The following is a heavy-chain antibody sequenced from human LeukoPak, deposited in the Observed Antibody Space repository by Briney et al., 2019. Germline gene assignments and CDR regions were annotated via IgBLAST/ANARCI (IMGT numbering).Heavy chain of an antibody. Sequence: IYYSGSTYYNPSLKSRVTISVDTSKNQFSLKLSSVTAADTAVYYCARLDSSGYYPQSYFDYWGQGTLVTVSS. J-gene: IGHJ4*02. V-gene: IGHV4-39*07. D-gene: IGHD3-22*01. CDR2: IYYSGST. CDR3: ARLDSSGYYPQSYFDY.